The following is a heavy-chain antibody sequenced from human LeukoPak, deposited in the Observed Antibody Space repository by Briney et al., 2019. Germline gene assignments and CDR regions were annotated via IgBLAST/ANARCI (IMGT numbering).Heavy chain of an antibody. D-gene: IGHD4-17*01. CDR2: ISGSGGST. CDR3: AKSTYYGDYGYYYGMDV. CDR1: GFTFSSYA. V-gene: IGHV3-23*01. Sequence: GGSLRLSCAASGFTFSSYAMSWVCQAPGKGLEWVSAISGSGGSTYYADSVKGRFTISRDNSKNTLYLQMNSLRAEDTAVYYCAKSTYYGDYGYYYGMDVWGQGTTVTVSS. J-gene: IGHJ6*02.